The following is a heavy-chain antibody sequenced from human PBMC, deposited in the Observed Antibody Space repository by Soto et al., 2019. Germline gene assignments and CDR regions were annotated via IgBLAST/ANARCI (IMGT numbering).Heavy chain of an antibody. V-gene: IGHV4-59*01. D-gene: IGHD3-3*01. CDR1: GGSISSYY. Sequence: SETLSLTCTVSGGSISSYYWSWIRQPPGKGLEWIGYIYYSGSTNYNPSLKSRVTISVDTSKNQFSLKLSSVTAADTAVYYCARVGYYGPWYFDLWGRGTLVTVSS. CDR2: IYYSGST. J-gene: IGHJ2*01. CDR3: ARVGYYGPWYFDL.